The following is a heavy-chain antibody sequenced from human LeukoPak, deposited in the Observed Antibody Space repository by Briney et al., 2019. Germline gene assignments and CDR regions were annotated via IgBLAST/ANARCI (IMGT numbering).Heavy chain of an antibody. Sequence: GASVKVSCKASGYTFTGYYMRWVRQAPGQGLEWMGWINPNSGGTNYAQKFQGRVTMTRDTSISTAYMELSRLRSDDTAVYYCARAGVATGTNFDYWGQGTLVTVSS. CDR1: GYTFTGYY. CDR3: ARAGVATGTNFDY. J-gene: IGHJ4*02. D-gene: IGHD1-7*01. CDR2: INPNSGGT. V-gene: IGHV1-2*02.